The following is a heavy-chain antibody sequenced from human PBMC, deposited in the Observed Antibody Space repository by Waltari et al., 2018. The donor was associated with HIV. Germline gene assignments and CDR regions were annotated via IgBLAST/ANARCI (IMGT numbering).Heavy chain of an antibody. D-gene: IGHD6-13*01. CDR1: GFTFSSYA. CDR3: AKLPDRYGSSWALDY. Sequence: EVQLLESGGGLVQPGGSLRPSCAASGFTFSSYALSWVRQARGKGLGWGSAIGGRGGSTYDADSVKGRFTISRDNSKNTLYLQRNSLRAEDTAVYYWAKLPDRYGSSWALDYWGQGTLVTVSS. CDR2: IGGRGGST. J-gene: IGHJ4*02. V-gene: IGHV3-23*01.